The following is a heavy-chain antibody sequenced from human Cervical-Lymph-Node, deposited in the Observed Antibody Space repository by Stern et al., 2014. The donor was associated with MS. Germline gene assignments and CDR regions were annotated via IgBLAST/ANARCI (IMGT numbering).Heavy chain of an antibody. D-gene: IGHD3-16*01. CDR1: GFTFSSYA. Sequence: VQLVGSGGGVVQPGRSLRLSCAASGFTFSSYAMHWVRQAPGKGLEWVAVISYDGSNKYYADSVKGRFTISRDNSKNTLYLQMNSLRAEDTAVYYCAREIRYYFDYWGQGTLVTVSS. V-gene: IGHV3-30*01. CDR3: AREIRYYFDY. CDR2: ISYDGSNK. J-gene: IGHJ4*02.